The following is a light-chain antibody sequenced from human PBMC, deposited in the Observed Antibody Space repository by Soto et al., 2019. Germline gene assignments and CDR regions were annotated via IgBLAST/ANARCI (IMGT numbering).Light chain of an antibody. CDR2: GAS. J-gene: IGKJ4*01. V-gene: IGKV1-6*01. Sequence: AIQMTQSQSSLSASVGARLTIXLRASQGIGNDLGWFQQKPGKAPKILIYGASSLQSGVPSRFSGSGSGTDFTLTISSLQPEDFATYYCLQDYNYPLTFGGGTKVDIK. CDR1: QGIGND. CDR3: LQDYNYPLT.